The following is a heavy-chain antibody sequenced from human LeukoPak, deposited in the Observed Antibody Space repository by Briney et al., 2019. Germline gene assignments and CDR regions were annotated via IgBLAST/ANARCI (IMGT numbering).Heavy chain of an antibody. Sequence: SQTLSLTCAISGDSDSSNSAAWDWIRQSPSRGLEWLGRTYCRPKRYTDYAGYGHSRITIKPDTSKNEASLQLNSVTPEDTAVYYCARVVGDLPDYWGQGTLVTVSS. V-gene: IGHV6-1*01. CDR1: GDSDSSNSAA. J-gene: IGHJ4*02. CDR2: TYCRPKRYT. CDR3: ARVVGDLPDY. D-gene: IGHD4-17*01.